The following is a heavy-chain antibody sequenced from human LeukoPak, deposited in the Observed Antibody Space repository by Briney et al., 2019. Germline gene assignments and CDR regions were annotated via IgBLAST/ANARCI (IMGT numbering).Heavy chain of an antibody. CDR1: GFTFDDYA. J-gene: IGHJ6*02. V-gene: IGHV3-43D*03. Sequence: NPGGSLRLSCAASGFTFDDYAMHWVRQAPGKGLEWVSLISWDGGSTYYADSVKGRFTISRDNSKNSLYLQMNSLRAEDTALYYCAKDMGYCSSTNCYTAEGMDVWGQGTTVTVSS. CDR3: AKDMGYCSSTNCYTAEGMDV. D-gene: IGHD2-2*02. CDR2: ISWDGGST.